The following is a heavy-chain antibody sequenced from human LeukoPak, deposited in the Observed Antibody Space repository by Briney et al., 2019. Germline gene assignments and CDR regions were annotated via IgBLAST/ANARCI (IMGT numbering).Heavy chain of an antibody. D-gene: IGHD3-22*01. Sequence: GESLKISCKGSGYSFTTYWIGWVRQMPGKGLEWMGFIYPGDSDTRYSPSFQGQVTISADKSISTAYLQWSSLKASDTAMYYCARSPYCYDSTIYFDYWGQGSLVTVSP. CDR1: GYSFTTYW. CDR2: IYPGDSDT. V-gene: IGHV5-51*01. CDR3: ARSPYCYDSTIYFDY. J-gene: IGHJ4*02.